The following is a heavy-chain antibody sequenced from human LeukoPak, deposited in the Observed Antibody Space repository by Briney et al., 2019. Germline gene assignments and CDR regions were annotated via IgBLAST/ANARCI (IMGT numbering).Heavy chain of an antibody. Sequence: ASVKVSCKAAGYTFTSHGFIWLRQAPGQGLEWMGWITVNNGYTKYAQELQGRVTMTRDTSTSTVYMELSSLRSDDTAVYYCARTAARRFDYWGQGTLVTVSS. CDR2: ITVNNGYT. J-gene: IGHJ4*02. CDR1: GYTFTSHG. D-gene: IGHD6-6*01. V-gene: IGHV1-18*01. CDR3: ARTAARRFDY.